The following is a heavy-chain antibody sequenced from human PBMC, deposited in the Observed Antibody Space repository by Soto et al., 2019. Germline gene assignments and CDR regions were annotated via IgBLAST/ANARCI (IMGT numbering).Heavy chain of an antibody. D-gene: IGHD6-6*01. CDR3: ARGDSSSPLGYYYYGMDV. CDR2: INHSGST. J-gene: IGHJ6*02. Sequence: SETLSLTCAVYGGSFSGYYWSWIRQPPGKGLEWIGEINHSGSTNYNPSLKSRVTISVDTSKNQFSLKLSSVTAADTAVYYCARGDSSSPLGYYYYGMDVWGQGTTVTVSS. CDR1: GGSFSGYY. V-gene: IGHV4-34*01.